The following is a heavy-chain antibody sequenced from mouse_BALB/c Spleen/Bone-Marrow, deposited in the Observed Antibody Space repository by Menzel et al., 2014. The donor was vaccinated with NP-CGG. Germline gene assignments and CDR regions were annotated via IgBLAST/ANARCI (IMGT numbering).Heavy chain of an antibody. CDR1: GYTFTSYR. J-gene: IGHJ2*01. D-gene: IGHD2-4*01. Sequence: VQLQQSGAELAKPGASVKMSCKASGYTFTSYRMHWVKQRPGQGLEWIGYINPSTGYTEYNQKFKDKATLTADKSSSTAYMQLSSLTSEDSAVYYCARSGDYGGFDYWGQGTTLTVSS. CDR3: ARSGDYGGFDY. V-gene: IGHV1-4*01. CDR2: INPSTGYT.